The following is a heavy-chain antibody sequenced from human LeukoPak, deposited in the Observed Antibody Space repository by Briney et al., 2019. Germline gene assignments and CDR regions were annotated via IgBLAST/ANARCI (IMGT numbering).Heavy chain of an antibody. J-gene: IGHJ4*02. Sequence: GGSLRLSCAASGFTFSTYSMNWVRQAPGKGLEWVSSISSSSSYIYYADSVKGRFTISRDNAKNSLYLQMNSLRAEDTAVYYCARDHCSSTSCYYYFDYWGQGTLVSVSS. CDR1: GFTFSTYS. CDR3: ARDHCSSTSCYYYFDY. CDR2: ISSSSSYI. V-gene: IGHV3-21*01. D-gene: IGHD2-2*01.